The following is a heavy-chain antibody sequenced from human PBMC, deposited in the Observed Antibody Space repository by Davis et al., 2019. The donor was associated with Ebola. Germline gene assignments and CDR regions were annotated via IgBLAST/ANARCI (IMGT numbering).Heavy chain of an antibody. CDR2: ISSSSSTI. CDR3: ARDYGDFWLGYYYYGMDV. V-gene: IGHV3-48*04. D-gene: IGHD4-17*01. Sequence: GESLKISCAASGFTFSSYSMNWVRQAPGKGLEWVSSISSSSSTIYYADSVRGRFTISRDNAKNSLYLQMNSLRAEDTAVYYCARDYGDFWLGYYYYGMDVWGQGTTVTVSS. J-gene: IGHJ6*02. CDR1: GFTFSSYS.